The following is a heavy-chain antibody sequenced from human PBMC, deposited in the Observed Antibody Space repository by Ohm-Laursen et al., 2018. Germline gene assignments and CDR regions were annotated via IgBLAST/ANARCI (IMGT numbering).Heavy chain of an antibody. CDR1: GFTFSSYS. CDR3: ARVTRIQLWDPFDY. J-gene: IGHJ4*02. D-gene: IGHD5-18*01. Sequence: SLRLSCAASGFTFSSYSMNWVRQAPGKGLEWVSYISSSSSTIYYADSVKGRFTISRDNAKNSLYLQMNSLRAEDTAVYYCARVTRIQLWDPFDYWGQGTLVTVSS. CDR2: ISSSSSTI. V-gene: IGHV3-48*01.